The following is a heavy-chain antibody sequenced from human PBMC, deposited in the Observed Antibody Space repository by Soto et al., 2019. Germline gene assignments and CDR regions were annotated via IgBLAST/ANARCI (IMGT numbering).Heavy chain of an antibody. J-gene: IGHJ4*02. CDR3: ARWGPDKVLDY. V-gene: IGHV3-33*01. Sequence: QVQLVESGGGVVQPGRSLRVSGAASGFTFSSHGMHWVRQAPGKGLEWVAVIWYDGSKKYYGESVKGRFIISRDNSKNTVDLQMNSLRAEDTAIYYCARWGPDKVLDYWGQGTLVTVSS. D-gene: IGHD3-16*01. CDR1: GFTFSSHG. CDR2: IWYDGSKK.